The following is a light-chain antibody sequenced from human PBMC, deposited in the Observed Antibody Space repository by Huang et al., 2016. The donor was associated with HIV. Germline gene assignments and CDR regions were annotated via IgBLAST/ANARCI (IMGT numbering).Light chain of an antibody. V-gene: IGKV3-15*01. CDR1: QSITNN. J-gene: IGKJ1*01. CDR3: QQYNNWPPWT. Sequence: EIVMTQSPATLSVSPGERATLSCRASQSITNNLAWYQQKPGQPPRLLIHGASTRATGIPARFSGSGSGTEFTLSISSLQSEDCAVYYCQQYNNWPPWTFGQGTKVEF. CDR2: GAS.